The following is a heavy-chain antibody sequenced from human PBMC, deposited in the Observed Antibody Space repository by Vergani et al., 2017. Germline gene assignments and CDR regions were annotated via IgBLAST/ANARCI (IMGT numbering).Heavy chain of an antibody. CDR3: ARASYYDSSGYDY. CDR1: GGTFSSYA. CDR2: INPNSGGT. J-gene: IGHJ4*02. V-gene: IGHV1-2*04. Sequence: QVQLVQSGAEVKKPGSSVKVSCKASGGTFSSYAISWVRQAPGQGLEWMGWINPNSGGTNYAQKFQGWVTMTRDTSISTAYMELSRLRSDDTAVYYCARASYYDSSGYDYWGQGTLVTVSS. D-gene: IGHD3-22*01.